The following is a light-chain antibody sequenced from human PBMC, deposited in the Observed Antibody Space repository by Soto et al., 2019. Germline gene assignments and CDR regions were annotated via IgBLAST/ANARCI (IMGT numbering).Light chain of an antibody. Sequence: QSALTQPPSASGSPGQSVTISCTGTSSDVGGYNYVSWYQHHPGKAPKLMIYEVNKRPSGVSDRFSGSKSGNTASLTVSGLQAEYEADYYCSSYAGSNSVGVFGGGTKLTVL. J-gene: IGLJ2*01. CDR2: EVN. V-gene: IGLV2-8*01. CDR3: SSYAGSNSVGV. CDR1: SSDVGGYNY.